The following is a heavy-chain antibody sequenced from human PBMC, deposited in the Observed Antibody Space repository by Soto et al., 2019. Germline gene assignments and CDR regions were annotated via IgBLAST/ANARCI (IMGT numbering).Heavy chain of an antibody. Sequence: PSETLSLTCSLSGGAIGGYYWSWIRQPPGKALEWIGYVSYSGSTDYHPSLKSRVSISIDTSKNQFSLKMISVTAADTAVYYCARHGSDSGWCFFAPWGQGALVTVSS. CDR1: GGAIGGYY. V-gene: IGHV4-59*08. D-gene: IGHD6-19*01. J-gene: IGHJ5*02. CDR2: VSYSGST. CDR3: ARHGSDSGWCFFAP.